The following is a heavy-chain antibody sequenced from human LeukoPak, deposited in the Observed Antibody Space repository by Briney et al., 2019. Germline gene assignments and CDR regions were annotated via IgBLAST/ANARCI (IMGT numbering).Heavy chain of an antibody. Sequence: GGSLRLSCAATGFTFSSYTFSTYAMSWVRQAPGKGLEWVSAFSGSGVSTYYADSLKGRFTISRDNSKNTLYLQMNGLRAEDTAVYYCAKGVEDSGIYYYYYMDVWGKGTTVTVSS. J-gene: IGHJ6*03. V-gene: IGHV3-23*01. D-gene: IGHD2-15*01. CDR2: FSGSGVST. CDR1: GFTFSSYTFSTYA. CDR3: AKGVEDSGIYYYYYMDV.